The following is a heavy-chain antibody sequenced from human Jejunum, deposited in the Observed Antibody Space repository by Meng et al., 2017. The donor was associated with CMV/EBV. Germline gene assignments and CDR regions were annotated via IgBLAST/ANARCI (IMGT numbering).Heavy chain of an antibody. CDR2: LYHGGTT. D-gene: IGHD3-10*01. CDR1: AAISTISW. V-gene: IGHV4-4*02. CDR3: ASQYYYDSSSAPRFDY. Sequence: AAISTISWWSWVRQPPGKGLEWIGELYHGGTTNYNPSLKSRVTISVDKSQNQFSLKLNSVTAADTAIYYCASQYYYDSSSAPRFDYWGQGTLVTVSS. J-gene: IGHJ4*02.